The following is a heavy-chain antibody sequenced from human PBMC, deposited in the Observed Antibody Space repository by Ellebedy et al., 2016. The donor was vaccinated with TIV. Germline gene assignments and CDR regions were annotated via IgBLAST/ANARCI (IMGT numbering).Heavy chain of an antibody. J-gene: IGHJ4*02. CDR1: GGSFSGYY. V-gene: IGHV4-34*01. CDR2: INHSGNT. D-gene: IGHD6-6*01. Sequence: SETLSLTCAVYGGSFSGYYWSWIRQPPGRGLEWIGEINHSGNTNYNPSLKSRVTISVDTSKNHFSLEVTSVTAADTALYYCARKPGLWRSIAARGFDYWGQGTLVTVSS. CDR3: ARKPGLWRSIAARGFDY.